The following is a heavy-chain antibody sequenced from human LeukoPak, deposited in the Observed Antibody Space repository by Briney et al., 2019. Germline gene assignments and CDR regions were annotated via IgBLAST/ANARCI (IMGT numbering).Heavy chain of an antibody. CDR2: VHYGENT. V-gene: IGHV4-39*01. Sequence: SETLSLTCSVSGDSISSTSYYWGWLRLSPGKGLEWIATVHYGENTYYNPSLKSRITISVYTSKNQFSLRLNSVTAADAAVYYCAMDTSVVERFDYWGRGRLVIVSS. D-gene: IGHD5-18*01. J-gene: IGHJ4*02. CDR3: AMDTSVVERFDY. CDR1: GDSISSTSYY.